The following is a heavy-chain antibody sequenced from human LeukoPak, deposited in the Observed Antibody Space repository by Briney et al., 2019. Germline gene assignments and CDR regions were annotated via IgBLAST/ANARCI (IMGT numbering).Heavy chain of an antibody. J-gene: IGHJ4*02. CDR2: ISSSGSDI. CDR3: ARDYGGSSPFDY. CDR1: GFTFSNYE. D-gene: IGHD4-23*01. V-gene: IGHV3-48*03. Sequence: GGSLRLSCAASGFTFSNYEMHWVRQAPGKGLEWVSYISSSGSDIYYADSVKGRFTISRDNAKNSLYLHMNSLRAEDTAVYYRARDYGGSSPFDYWGQGTLVTVSS.